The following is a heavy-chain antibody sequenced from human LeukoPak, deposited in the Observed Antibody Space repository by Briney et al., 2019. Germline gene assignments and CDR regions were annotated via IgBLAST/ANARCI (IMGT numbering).Heavy chain of an antibody. CDR3: ARRTYDSSGYWDYFDY. CDR2: IYYSGST. J-gene: IGHJ4*02. CDR1: GYSISSSYY. D-gene: IGHD3-22*01. Sequence: SETLSLTCTVSGYSISSSYYWSWIRQPPGKGLEWIGYIYYSGSTNYNPSFKSRVTISVDTSKNQFSLKLSSVTAADTAVYYCARRTYDSSGYWDYFDYWGQGTLVTVSS. V-gene: IGHV4-61*01.